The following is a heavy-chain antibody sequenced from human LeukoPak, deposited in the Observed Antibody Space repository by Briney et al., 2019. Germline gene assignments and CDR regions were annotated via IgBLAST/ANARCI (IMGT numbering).Heavy chain of an antibody. V-gene: IGHV1-8*01. CDR1: GYTFTSYD. D-gene: IGHD6-13*01. CDR2: MNPNSGNT. Sequence: ASVKVSCKASGYTFTSYDINWVRQATGQWLEWMGWMNPNSGNTGYAQKFQGRVTMARDTSISTAYMELSRLRSDDTAVYYCARVIAAAGTSSFDYWGQGTLVTVSS. J-gene: IGHJ4*02. CDR3: ARVIAAAGTSSFDY.